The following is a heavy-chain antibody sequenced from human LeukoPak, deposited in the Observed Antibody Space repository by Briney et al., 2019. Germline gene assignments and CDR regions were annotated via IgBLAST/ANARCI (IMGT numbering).Heavy chain of an antibody. CDR2: INHSGST. D-gene: IGHD3-3*01. Sequence: SETLSLTCAVYGGSFSGCYWSWIRQPPGKGLEWIGEINHSGSTNYKPSLRSRVTMSVDTSKNQFSLKLTSMTAADTAVYYCARGDYDDSDFWGQGTLVTVSS. CDR1: GGSFSGCY. J-gene: IGHJ4*02. V-gene: IGHV4-34*01. CDR3: ARGDYDDSDF.